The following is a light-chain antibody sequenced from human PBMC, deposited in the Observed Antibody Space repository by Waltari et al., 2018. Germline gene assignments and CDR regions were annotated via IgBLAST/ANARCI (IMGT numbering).Light chain of an antibody. Sequence: DIQMTQFPPIVPASLGDRSTISCRASERINGWLAWYQQKAGQAPKLLIYKASTLERGVPSRFSGSGSGTEFSLTIGALQPEDFATYYCQQYNSHLITFGGGTKVEMK. CDR2: KAS. V-gene: IGKV1-5*03. CDR1: ERINGW. J-gene: IGKJ4*01. CDR3: QQYNSHLIT.